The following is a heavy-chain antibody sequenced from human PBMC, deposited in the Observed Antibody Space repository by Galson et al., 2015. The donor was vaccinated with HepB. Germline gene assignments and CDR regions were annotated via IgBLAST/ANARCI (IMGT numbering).Heavy chain of an antibody. J-gene: IGHJ4*02. Sequence: SLRLSCAACGFTFTSYGMSWVRQAPGKGLECVSAISRGGDTSDYADSVKGRFTVSRDSSTNTLYLQMNGLRADDTAINYCVRGTTAPDYWGQGTLVTVSS. CDR1: GFTFTSYG. CDR3: VRGTTAPDY. D-gene: IGHD2/OR15-2a*01. CDR2: ISRGGDTS. V-gene: IGHV3-23*01.